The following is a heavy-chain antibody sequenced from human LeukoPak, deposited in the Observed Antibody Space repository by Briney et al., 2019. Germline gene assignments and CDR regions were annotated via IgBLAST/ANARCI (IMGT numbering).Heavy chain of an antibody. D-gene: IGHD6-13*01. Sequence: SVKVSCKASGGTFSSYAISWVRQAPGQGLEWMGGIIPIFGTANYAQKFQGRVTITADESTSTAYMELSSLKSADTAVYYCARGAPTAAGLGRGYWGQGTLVTVSS. CDR1: GGTFSSYA. CDR2: IIPIFGTA. V-gene: IGHV1-69*13. CDR3: ARGAPTAAGLGRGY. J-gene: IGHJ4*02.